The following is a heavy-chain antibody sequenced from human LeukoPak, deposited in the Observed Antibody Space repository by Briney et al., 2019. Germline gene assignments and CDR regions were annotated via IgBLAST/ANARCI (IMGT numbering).Heavy chain of an antibody. CDR2: IDWDDDK. Sequence: TLSLTCVVSGYSISSGYYWGWIRQPPGKALEWLARIDWDDDKYYSTSLKTRLTISKDTSKNQVVLTMTNMDPVDTATYYCARMDSGSYYYFDYWGQGTLVTVSS. D-gene: IGHD1-26*01. J-gene: IGHJ4*02. CDR1: GYSISSGYYW. CDR3: ARMDSGSYYYFDY. V-gene: IGHV2-70*11.